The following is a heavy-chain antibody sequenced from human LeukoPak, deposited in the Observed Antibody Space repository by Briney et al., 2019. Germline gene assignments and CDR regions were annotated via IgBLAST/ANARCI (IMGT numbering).Heavy chain of an antibody. Sequence: SETLSLTCTVSGGSTSSYYWSWIRQPPGKGLEWIGYIYYSGSTNYNPSLKSRVTISVDTSKNQFSLKLSSVTAADTAVYYCARDSWVVVAATPIGAFDIWGQGTMVTVSS. J-gene: IGHJ3*02. CDR1: GGSTSSYY. V-gene: IGHV4-59*01. CDR3: ARDSWVVVAATPIGAFDI. CDR2: IYYSGST. D-gene: IGHD2-15*01.